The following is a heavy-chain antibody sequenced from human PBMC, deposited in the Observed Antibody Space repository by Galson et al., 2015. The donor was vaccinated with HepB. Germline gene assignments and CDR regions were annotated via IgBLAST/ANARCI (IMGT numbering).Heavy chain of an antibody. Sequence: SVKVSCKASGFTFTSSAVQWVRQARGQRLEWIGWIVVGSGNTNYAQKFQERVTITRDMSTSTAYMELSSLRSEDTAVYYCAATSYGWALYYYYGMDVWGQGTTVTVSS. CDR1: GFTFTSSA. V-gene: IGHV1-58*01. CDR2: IVVGSGNT. D-gene: IGHD3-10*01. CDR3: AATSYGWALYYYYGMDV. J-gene: IGHJ6*02.